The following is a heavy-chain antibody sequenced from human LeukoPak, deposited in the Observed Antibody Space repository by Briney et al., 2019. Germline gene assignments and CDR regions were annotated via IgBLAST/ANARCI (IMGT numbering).Heavy chain of an antibody. CDR2: IYPGDSDT. J-gene: IGHJ5*02. CDR3: ARHESSGGSPQWFDP. D-gene: IGHD2-15*01. Sequence: GASLKISCKGSGYSFTSYWIGWVRQMPGKGLEWMGIIYPGDSDTRYSPSFQGQVTISADKSISTAYLQWSSLKASDTAMYYCARHESSGGSPQWFDPWGQGTLVTVSS. V-gene: IGHV5-51*01. CDR1: GYSFTSYW.